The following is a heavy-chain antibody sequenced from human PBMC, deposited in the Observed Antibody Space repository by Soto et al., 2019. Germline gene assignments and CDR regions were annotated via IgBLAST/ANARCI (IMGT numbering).Heavy chain of an antibody. J-gene: IGHJ4*02. CDR2: ISAYNGNT. CDR3: ARHTVTYYDILTGDY. CDR1: GYTLTSYG. Sequence: ASVKVSCKASGYTLTSYGISWVRQAPGQGLEWMGWISAYNGNTNYAQKLQGRVTMTTDTSTSTAYMELRSLRSDDTAVYYCARHTVTYYDILTGDYWGQGTLVTVSS. V-gene: IGHV1-18*01. D-gene: IGHD3-9*01.